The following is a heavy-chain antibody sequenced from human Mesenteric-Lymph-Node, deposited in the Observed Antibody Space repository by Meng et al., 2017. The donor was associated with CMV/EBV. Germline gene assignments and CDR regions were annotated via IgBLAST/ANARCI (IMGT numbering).Heavy chain of an antibody. Sequence: ASVKVSCKASGYTFTDYYIHWVRQAPGQGLEWMGWISPNSGATDYAQKFQGRVTMTSDTPIRTVYMELTSLRSDDTAVYYCARDWSIVIPPAAPYNWFDPWGQGTLVTVSS. V-gene: IGHV1-2*02. CDR3: ARDWSIVIPPAAPYNWFDP. CDR1: GYTFTDYY. CDR2: ISPNSGAT. D-gene: IGHD2-2*01. J-gene: IGHJ5*02.